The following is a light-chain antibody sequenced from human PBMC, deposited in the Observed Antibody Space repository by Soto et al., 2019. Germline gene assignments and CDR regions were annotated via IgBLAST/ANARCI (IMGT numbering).Light chain of an antibody. CDR3: RQYVASPFT. V-gene: IGKV3-20*01. J-gene: IGKJ3*01. CDR2: GAS. CDR1: QSIIRTD. Sequence: EIVLTQSPGTLSLSPGERATLSCKASQSIIRTDLAWYQQKPGQAPRLLIYGASRRATGIPDRFSGRYSRTHFTLTVPRREPADFAVYDCRQYVASPFTFGSVVKVDI.